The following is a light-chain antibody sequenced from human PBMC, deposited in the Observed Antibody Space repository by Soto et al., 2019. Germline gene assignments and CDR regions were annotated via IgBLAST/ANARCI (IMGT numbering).Light chain of an antibody. CDR1: QSVSSSY. CDR2: GAS. CDR3: QQTYSPSYS. V-gene: IGKV3-20*01. J-gene: IGKJ2*01. Sequence: EIVLTQSPGTLSLSPGERATLSCRASQSVSSSYLAWYQQKPGQAPRLLIYGASSRATGIPDRFSGSGSGTDFTLTISRLEPEDFATYYCQQTYSPSYSFGQGTKLQF.